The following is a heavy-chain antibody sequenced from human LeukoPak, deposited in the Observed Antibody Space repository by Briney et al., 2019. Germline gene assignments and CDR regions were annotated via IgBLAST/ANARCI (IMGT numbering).Heavy chain of an antibody. V-gene: IGHV3-30*18. CDR2: ISYDGSNK. CDR3: AKGGKKTGTKPGDWFDP. CDR1: GFTFSSYG. J-gene: IGHJ5*02. D-gene: IGHD1-1*01. Sequence: PGRSLRLSCAASGFTFSSYGMHWVRQAPGKGLERVAVISYDGSNKYYADSVKGRFTISRDNSKNTLYLQMNSLRAEDTAVYYCAKGGKKTGTKPGDWFDPWGQGTLVTVSS.